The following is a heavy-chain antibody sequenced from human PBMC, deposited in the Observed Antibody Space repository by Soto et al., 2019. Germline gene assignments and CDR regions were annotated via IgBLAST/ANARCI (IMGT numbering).Heavy chain of an antibody. J-gene: IGHJ4*02. CDR2: IKSKTDGGTT. Sequence: GGSLRLSCAASGFTFSNAWMSWVRQAPGRGLEWVGRIKSKTDGGTTDYAAPVKGRFTISRDDSKNTLYLQMNSLKTEDTAVYYCTTGVRYFDWSHDYWGQGTLVTVSS. V-gene: IGHV3-15*01. D-gene: IGHD3-9*01. CDR1: GFTFSNAW. CDR3: TTGVRYFDWSHDY.